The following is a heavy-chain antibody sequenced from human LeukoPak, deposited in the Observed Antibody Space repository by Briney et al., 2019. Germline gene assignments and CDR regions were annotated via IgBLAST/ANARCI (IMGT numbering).Heavy chain of an antibody. CDR1: GFTFSSYG. V-gene: IGHV3-30*18. Sequence: GGSLRLSCAASGFTFSSYGMHWVRQAPGKGLEWVAVISYDGSNKYYADSVKGRFTTSRDNSKNTLYLQMNSLRAEDTAVYYCAKEGYGDYYWGQGTLVTVSS. CDR3: AKEGYGDYY. CDR2: ISYDGSNK. D-gene: IGHD4-17*01. J-gene: IGHJ4*02.